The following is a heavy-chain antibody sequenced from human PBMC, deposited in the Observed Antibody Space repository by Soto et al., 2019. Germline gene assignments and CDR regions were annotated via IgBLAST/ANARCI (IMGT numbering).Heavy chain of an antibody. CDR2: INPSARSA. Sequence: QVQLVQYGAEVKNPGDSVKLSCKASGYTFTNYYLHWVRQAPGQGIEWVGMINPSARSASYAQKLRGRLTMDRDTSTTTVYMELSRLTFEDTAVYFCARDNSAANGVLDHWGQGTLVTVSS. CDR1: GYTFTNYY. CDR3: ARDNSAANGVLDH. J-gene: IGHJ4*02. D-gene: IGHD1-1*01. V-gene: IGHV1-46*04.